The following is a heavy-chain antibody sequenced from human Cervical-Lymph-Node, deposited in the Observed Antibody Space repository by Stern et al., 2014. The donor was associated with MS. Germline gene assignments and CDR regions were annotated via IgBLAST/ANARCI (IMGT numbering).Heavy chain of an antibody. V-gene: IGHV1-2*02. J-gene: IGHJ4*02. CDR3: ARQAAGVSWYLDF. CDR1: GYTFTDYY. Sequence: QVQLVQSGAEVKKPGASVKVSCKASGYTFTDYYVHWVRQAPGQGLEWMGWINLNSGGGPKYAQKFQGRVTMNRDTSITTAYREVNSLRSDDTAVYYWARQAAGVSWYLDFWGQGTLVT. CDR2: INLNSGGGP. D-gene: IGHD6-13*01.